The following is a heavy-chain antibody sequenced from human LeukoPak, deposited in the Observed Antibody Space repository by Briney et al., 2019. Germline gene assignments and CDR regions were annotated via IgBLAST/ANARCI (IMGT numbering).Heavy chain of an antibody. CDR3: AKGYSSAWPIGNFDY. D-gene: IGHD6-19*01. Sequence: GGSLRLSCAASGFTFSSYGMTWVRQAPGKGLEWVSAVSGSGADTNYADSVKGRFTISRDNSKNTVYLQMNSLRAEDTAVYYCAKGYSSAWPIGNFDYWGQGTLVTVSS. CDR1: GFTFSSYG. V-gene: IGHV3-23*01. J-gene: IGHJ4*02. CDR2: VSGSGADT.